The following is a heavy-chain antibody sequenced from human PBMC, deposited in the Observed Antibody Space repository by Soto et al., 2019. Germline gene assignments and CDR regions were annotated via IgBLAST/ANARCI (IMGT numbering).Heavy chain of an antibody. CDR1: GFTFSTYA. CDR2: IGESGTPT. J-gene: IGHJ6*02. CDR3: ARYIPGVRYYGMDV. D-gene: IGHD2-2*01. V-gene: IGHV3-23*01. Sequence: EVQLLESGGGLVQPGGSLTLPCAASGFTFSTYAMKWVRQAPGKGLEWVSLIGESGTPTYYADSVKGRFTISRDNSGNTLFLEMYSLRAEDTAVYYCARYIPGVRYYGMDVWGQGTTVTVSS.